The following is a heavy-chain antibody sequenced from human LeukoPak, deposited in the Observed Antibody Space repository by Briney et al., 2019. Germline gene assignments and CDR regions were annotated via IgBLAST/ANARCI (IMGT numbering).Heavy chain of an antibody. D-gene: IGHD6-13*01. V-gene: IGHV3-21*01. CDR2: ISSSSSYI. J-gene: IGHJ4*02. Sequence: GGSLRLSCAASGFTFSSYSMNWVRQAPGKGLEWVSSISSSSSYIYYADSVKGRFTISRDNAKNSLYLQMSSLRAEDTAVYYCARGGSSWTQQWGQGTLVTVSS. CDR1: GFTFSSYS. CDR3: ARGGSSWTQQ.